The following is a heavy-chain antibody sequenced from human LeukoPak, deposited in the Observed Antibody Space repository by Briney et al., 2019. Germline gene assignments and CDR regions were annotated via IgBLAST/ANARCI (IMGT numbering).Heavy chain of an antibody. Sequence: GGSLRLSCAASGFTFSSYGMHWVRQAPGKGLEWVAVIWYDGSNKYYADSVKGRFTISRDNSKNTLYLQMDSLRVEDTAVYYCGRRSGDYWGQGTLVTVSS. D-gene: IGHD3-10*01. CDR1: GFTFSSYG. J-gene: IGHJ4*02. CDR2: IWYDGSNK. V-gene: IGHV3-33*01. CDR3: GRRSGDY.